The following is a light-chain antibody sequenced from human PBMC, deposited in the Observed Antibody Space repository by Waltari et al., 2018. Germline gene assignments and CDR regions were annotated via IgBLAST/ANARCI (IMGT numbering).Light chain of an antibody. V-gene: IGLV2-14*03. CDR1: SSDVGRYEY. CDR2: DVS. J-gene: IGLJ1*01. CDR3: CSYTTTDTYV. Sequence: SALPQPASVSGSPGQSITIYCTGTSSDVGRYEYLSCYQQHPGKAPKLIIYDVSTRPSGVSNRFSGSASGYTASLTISVLQSEDEADYYCCSYTTTDTYVFGSGTKVTVL.